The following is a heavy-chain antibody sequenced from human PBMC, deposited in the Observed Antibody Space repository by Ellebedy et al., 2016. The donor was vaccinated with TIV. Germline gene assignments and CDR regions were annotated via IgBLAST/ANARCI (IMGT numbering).Heavy chain of an antibody. CDR2: IWYDGSNK. D-gene: IGHD5-18*01. CDR3: ARDLGYSYGHYGMDV. V-gene: IGHV3-33*08. CDR1: GFTFSSEW. J-gene: IGHJ6*02. Sequence: PGGSLRLSCAASGFTFSSEWMSWVRQAPGKGLEWVAVIWYDGSNKYYADSVKGRFTISRDNSKNTLYLQMNSLRAEDTAVYYCARDLGYSYGHYGMDVWGQGTTVTVSS.